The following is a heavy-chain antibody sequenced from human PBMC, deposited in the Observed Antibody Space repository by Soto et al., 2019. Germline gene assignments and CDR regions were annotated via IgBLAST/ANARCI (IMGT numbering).Heavy chain of an antibody. CDR1: GYSFNTYW. D-gene: IGHD2-21*01. J-gene: IGHJ4*02. CDR3: ARRTGLLYSD. Sequence: HGESLKISCKGSGYSFNTYWIGWVRQMPGKGLEWMGVIYPDDSDIRYSPSFQGQVTISADKSISTAYLQWSSLKASDSGIYYCARRTGLLYSDWGQGTLVTV. V-gene: IGHV5-51*01. CDR2: IYPDDSDI.